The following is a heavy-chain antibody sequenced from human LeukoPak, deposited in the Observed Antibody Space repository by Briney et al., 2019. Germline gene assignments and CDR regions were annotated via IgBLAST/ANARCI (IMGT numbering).Heavy chain of an antibody. Sequence: WVSVIYSGGSTYYADSVKGRFTISRDNSKNTLYLQMNSLRAEDTAVYYCATQSSSGWYDGYWGQGTLVTVSS. V-gene: IGHV3-66*01. CDR3: ATQSSSGWYDGY. D-gene: IGHD6-19*01. CDR2: IYSGGST. J-gene: IGHJ4*02.